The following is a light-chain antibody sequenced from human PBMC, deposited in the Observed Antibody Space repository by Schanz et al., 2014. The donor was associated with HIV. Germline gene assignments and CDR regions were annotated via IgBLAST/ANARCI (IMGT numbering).Light chain of an antibody. J-gene: IGLJ1*01. CDR3: CSYAGTYTRYV. Sequence: QSVLSQPPSASGTPGQRVTISCSGSSSNVGTNYVFWYQQFPGTAPKLLIYRNNQRPSGVPDRFSGSKSGNTASLTISALQAEDEADYFCCSYAGTYTRYVFGTGTKVTVL. V-gene: IGLV1-47*01. CDR2: RNN. CDR1: SSNVGTNY.